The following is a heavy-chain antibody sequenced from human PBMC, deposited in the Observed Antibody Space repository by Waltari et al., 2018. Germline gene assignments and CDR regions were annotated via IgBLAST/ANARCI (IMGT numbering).Heavy chain of an antibody. D-gene: IGHD3-22*01. J-gene: IGHJ4*02. Sequence: LVQSGAEVKKPGASVKVSCTASGYTFTGYAILWVRQAPGQGLAWTGRINTKNGDTHYAQKFQGRVAMTTDTAINTAFMELHSLRSDDTAVYYCLRDSSGSHFDYWGQGTLVTVSS. CDR2: INTKNGDT. CDR1: GYTFTGYA. V-gene: IGHV1-2*06. CDR3: LRDSSGSHFDY.